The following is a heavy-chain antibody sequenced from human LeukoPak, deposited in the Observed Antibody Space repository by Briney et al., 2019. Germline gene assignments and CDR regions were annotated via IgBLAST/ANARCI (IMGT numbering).Heavy chain of an antibody. V-gene: IGHV1-18*01. D-gene: IGHD6-13*01. CDR1: GYTXTNYG. Sequence: ASVKVSCKASGYTXTNYGISWVRQAPGQGLEWMGWSNTYNLNTHHAQNLQGRVTMTTDTSTTTAYMELRSLRSDDTAVYYCARGGAAAGAEPWVHWGQGTLVTVSS. CDR3: ARGGAAAGAEPWVH. J-gene: IGHJ4*02. CDR2: SNTYNLNT.